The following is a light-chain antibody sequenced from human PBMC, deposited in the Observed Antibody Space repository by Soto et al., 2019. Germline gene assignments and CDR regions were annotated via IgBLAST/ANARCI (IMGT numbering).Light chain of an antibody. V-gene: IGKV1-39*01. CDR1: QTISSY. J-gene: IGKJ1*01. CDR2: TAS. CDR3: QQSYSTPRT. Sequence: DIQMTQSPSSLSASVGDRVTITCRASQTISSYLSWYQQKPGKAPKLLIYTASTLQSGVPSRFSGSGSGTDFTLTISSLQSEDFATYYCQQSYSTPRTFGQGTKVDIK.